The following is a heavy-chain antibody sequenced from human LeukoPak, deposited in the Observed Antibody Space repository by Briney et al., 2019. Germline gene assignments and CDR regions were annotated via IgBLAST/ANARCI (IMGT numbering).Heavy chain of an antibody. CDR2: IYYSGGT. Sequence: SETLSLTCTVSGGSISSGDYYWSWIRQPPGKGLEWIGYIYYSGGTYYNPSLKSRITITADTSKNQFSLKLSSVTAADTAVYYCGRVHRSSGHTGLWGQGTLVTVSS. V-gene: IGHV4-30-4*08. D-gene: IGHD7-27*01. CDR1: GGSISSGDYY. J-gene: IGHJ4*02. CDR3: GRVHRSSGHTGL.